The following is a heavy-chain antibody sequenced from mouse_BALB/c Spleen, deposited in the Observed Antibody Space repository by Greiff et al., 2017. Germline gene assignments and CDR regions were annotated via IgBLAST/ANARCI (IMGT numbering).Heavy chain of an antibody. CDR1: GFTFSDYG. J-gene: IGHJ4*01. D-gene: IGHD1-1*01. Sequence: EVQVVESGGGLVQPGGSRKLSCAASGFTFSDYGMAWVRQAPGKGPEWVAFISNLAYSIYYADTVTGRFTISRENAKNTLYLEMSSLRSEDTAMYYCARATTVYAMDYWGQGTSVTVSS. V-gene: IGHV5-15*02. CDR2: ISNLAYSI. CDR3: ARATTVYAMDY.